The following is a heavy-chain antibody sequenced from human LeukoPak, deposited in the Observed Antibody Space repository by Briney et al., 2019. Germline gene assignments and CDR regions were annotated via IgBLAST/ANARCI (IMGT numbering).Heavy chain of an antibody. CDR3: TRESGAFSPFSF. CDR1: GGSIITTNW. CDR2: VHLNGAT. J-gene: IGHJ1*01. D-gene: IGHD1-26*01. V-gene: IGHV4-4*02. Sequence: SETLSLTCAVSGGSIITTNWWSWVRQPPGKGLEWIGEVHLNGATHYKPSLGSRVSMSIDKSKNHMSLKLTSVTAADTAIYYCTRESGAFSPFSFWGQGTLVTVSS.